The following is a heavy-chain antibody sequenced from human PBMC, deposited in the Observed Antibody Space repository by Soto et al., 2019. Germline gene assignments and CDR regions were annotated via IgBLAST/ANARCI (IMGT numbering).Heavy chain of an antibody. CDR2: IYYSGST. CDR3: PRGGGSPAF. J-gene: IGHJ4*01. V-gene: IGHV4-59*01. D-gene: IGHD2-15*01. CDR1: GGSISSYY. Sequence: QVQLQESGPGLVKPSETLSLTCTVSGGSISSYYWSWIRQPPGKGLEWIGYIYYSGSTNYNPSLTXPXTXXVDTSPHPSSLKLSCVTAADASVYYCPRGGGSPAFWGHGTLVTVSS.